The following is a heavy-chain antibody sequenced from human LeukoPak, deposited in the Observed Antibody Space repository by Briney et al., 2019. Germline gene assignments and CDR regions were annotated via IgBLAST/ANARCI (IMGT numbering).Heavy chain of an antibody. Sequence: SETLSLTCTVSGGSISSYYWSWIRRPPGKGLEWIGYIYYSGSTNYNPSLKSRVTISVDTSKNQFPLKLSSVTAADTAVYYCARGGGLYCSSTSCSIDYWGQGTLVTVSS. CDR1: GGSISSYY. CDR2: IYYSGST. J-gene: IGHJ4*02. CDR3: ARGGGLYCSSTSCSIDY. D-gene: IGHD2-2*01. V-gene: IGHV4-59*01.